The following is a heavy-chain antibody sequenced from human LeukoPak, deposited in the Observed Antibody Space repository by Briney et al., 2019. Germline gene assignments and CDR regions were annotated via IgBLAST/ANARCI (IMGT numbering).Heavy chain of an antibody. CDR3: ARADYYGSRDYYYYMDV. J-gene: IGHJ6*03. CDR2: TYTSGST. Sequence: SETLSLTCTVSGGSISSYYWSWIRQPAGKGLEWIGRTYTSGSTNYNPSLKSRVTMSVDTSKNQFSLKLSSVTAADTAVYYCARADYYGSRDYYYYMDVWGKGTTVTISS. CDR1: GGSISSYY. D-gene: IGHD3-10*01. V-gene: IGHV4-4*07.